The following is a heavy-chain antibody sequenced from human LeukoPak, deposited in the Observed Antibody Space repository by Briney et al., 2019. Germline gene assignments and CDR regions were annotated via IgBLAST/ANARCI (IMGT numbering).Heavy chain of an antibody. CDR3: ARLRRVGVAVAGRLVGFDP. CDR1: GGSISSSSYY. Sequence: SETLSLTCTVSGGSISSSSYYWGWIRQPPGKGLEWVGSIYTSGSTYYNPSLKRRVTISIDTSKNQFSLKLNSVTAADTAVYYCARLRRVGVAVAGRLVGFDPWGQGALVTVSS. CDR2: IYTSGST. D-gene: IGHD6-19*01. J-gene: IGHJ5*02. V-gene: IGHV4-39*01.